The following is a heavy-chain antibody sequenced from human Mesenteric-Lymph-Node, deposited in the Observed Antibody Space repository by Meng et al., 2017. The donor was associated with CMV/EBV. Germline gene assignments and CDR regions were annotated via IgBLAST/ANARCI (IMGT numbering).Heavy chain of an antibody. J-gene: IGHJ4*02. CDR2: IIPSFGTT. CDR1: GDTFQSYV. Sequence: SRKASGDTFQSYVIIWVRPAPGQELGWVGGIIPSFGTTGYAQDFQGRVTITSDESTRTAYMDLSSLRSEDTAVYFCASSTGGGFDYWGQGTLVTVSS. CDR3: ASSTGGGFDY. D-gene: IGHD4-11*01. V-gene: IGHV1-69*01.